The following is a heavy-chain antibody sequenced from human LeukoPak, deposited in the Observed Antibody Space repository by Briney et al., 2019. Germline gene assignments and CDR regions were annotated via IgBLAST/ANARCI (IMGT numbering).Heavy chain of an antibody. Sequence: GGSLRLSCAASGFTFSSYEMNWVRQAPGKGLEWVSYISSSGSTIYYADSVKGRFTISRDNAKNSLYLQMNSLRAEDTALYYCARAGAATPYYYYYMDVWGKGTTVTVSS. J-gene: IGHJ6*03. D-gene: IGHD6-13*01. V-gene: IGHV3-48*03. CDR2: ISSSGSTI. CDR1: GFTFSSYE. CDR3: ARAGAATPYYYYYMDV.